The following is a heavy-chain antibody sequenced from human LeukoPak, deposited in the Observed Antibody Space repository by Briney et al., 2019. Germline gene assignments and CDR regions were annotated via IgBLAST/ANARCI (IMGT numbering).Heavy chain of an antibody. CDR1: GYTLTELS. CDR2: FDPEDGET. Sequence: GASVKVSCAVSGYTLTELSMHWVRQAPGKGLEWMGGFDPEDGETIYAQKFQGRVTMTEDTSTDTAYMELSSLRSEDTAVYYCATSGSTVTNEPFDYWGQGTLVTVSS. CDR3: ATSGSTVTNEPFDY. V-gene: IGHV1-24*01. D-gene: IGHD4-17*01. J-gene: IGHJ4*02.